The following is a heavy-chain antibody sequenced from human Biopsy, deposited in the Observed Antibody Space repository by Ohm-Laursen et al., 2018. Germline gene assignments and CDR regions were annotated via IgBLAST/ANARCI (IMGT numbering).Heavy chain of an antibody. CDR3: ARLGSGDYFPTFFDF. V-gene: IGHV4-39*01. Sequence: SDTLSLTCTVSGGSVSSNVAYWAWIRQPPGKGLESIGSIFYSGITYYNPSLQSRVTMSVDTSKNQFSLNLTSVTAADTAVYYCARLGSGDYFPTFFDFWGQGALVTVSS. D-gene: IGHD5-12*01. CDR1: GGSVSSNVAY. CDR2: IFYSGIT. J-gene: IGHJ4*02.